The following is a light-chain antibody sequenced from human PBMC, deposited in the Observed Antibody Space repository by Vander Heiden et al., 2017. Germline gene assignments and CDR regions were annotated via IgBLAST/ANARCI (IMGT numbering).Light chain of an antibody. CDR1: QSVLYSSNNKNY. CDR3: QQYYSTPQT. Sequence: IVMTQSPDYLAVALGERSTIYCKSSQSVLYSSNNKNYLSWYQQKPEQPPKLLIYWGSTRESGVPDRFSGSGSGTDFTLPISSLQAVDVAVYYCQQYYSTPQTFGQGTKVEIK. V-gene: IGKV4-1*01. CDR2: WGS. J-gene: IGKJ1*01.